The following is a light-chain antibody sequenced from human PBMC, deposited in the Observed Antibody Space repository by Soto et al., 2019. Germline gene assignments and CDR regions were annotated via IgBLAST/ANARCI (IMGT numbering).Light chain of an antibody. CDR2: RNN. Sequence: QSVLAQPPSASGTPGQRVTISCSGSSSNIGSNYVYWYQQLPGTAPKLLIYRNNQRPSGVPDRFSGSKSGTSASLAISGLRSEDEADYYCAAWDDSPSGYVFGTGTRSPS. CDR1: SSNIGSNY. J-gene: IGLJ1*01. CDR3: AAWDDSPSGYV. V-gene: IGLV1-47*01.